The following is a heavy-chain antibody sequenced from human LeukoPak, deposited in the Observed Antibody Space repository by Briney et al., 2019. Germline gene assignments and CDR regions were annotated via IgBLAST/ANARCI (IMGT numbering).Heavy chain of an antibody. CDR1: GFTFSSYA. V-gene: IGHV3-9*01. D-gene: IGHD3-22*01. CDR3: AKVGQYYYDSSGYYSRRNAFDI. J-gene: IGHJ3*02. CDR2: ISWNSGSI. Sequence: PGGSLKLSCAASGFTFSSYAMSWVRQAPGKGLEWVSGISWNSGSIGYADSVKGRFTISRDNAKNSLYLQMNSLRAEDTALYYCAKVGQYYYDSSGYYSRRNAFDIWGQGTMVTVSS.